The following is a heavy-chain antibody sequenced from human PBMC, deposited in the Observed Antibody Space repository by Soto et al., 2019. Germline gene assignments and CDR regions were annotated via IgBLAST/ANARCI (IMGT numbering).Heavy chain of an antibody. D-gene: IGHD5-12*01. CDR3: ARTDIVTTNWFDP. J-gene: IGHJ5*02. CDR2: INHRGST. CDR1: GESFIGYY. V-gene: IGHV4-34*02. Sequence: QVHLQQWGAGLLKPSETLSLTCAVYGESFIGYYWTWIRQPPGKGLEWIGGINHRGSTNYNPSLKSRVSISIDTSKNQFSLKLTSVTAADTSVYYCARTDIVTTNWFDPWGQGTLVTVSS.